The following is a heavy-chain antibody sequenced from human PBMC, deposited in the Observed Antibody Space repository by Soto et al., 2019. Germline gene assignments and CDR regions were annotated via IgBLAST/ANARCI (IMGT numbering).Heavy chain of an antibody. CDR3: AKDGGGGQHIAAAGTYVWYYFDY. CDR2: ISYDGSNK. D-gene: IGHD6-13*01. V-gene: IGHV3-30*18. CDR1: GFTFSSYG. J-gene: IGHJ4*02. Sequence: QVQLVESGGGVVQPGRSLRLSCAASGFTFSSYGMHWVRQAPGKGLEWVAVISYDGSNKYYADSVKGRFTISRDNSKNTLYVQMNSLRAEDTAVYYCAKDGGGGQHIAAAGTYVWYYFDYWGQGTLVNVSS.